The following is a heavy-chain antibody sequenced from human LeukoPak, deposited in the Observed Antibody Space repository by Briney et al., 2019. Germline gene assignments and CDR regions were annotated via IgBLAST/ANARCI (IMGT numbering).Heavy chain of an antibody. D-gene: IGHD2-8*01. V-gene: IGHV3-30-3*01. CDR3: AKERPSMDGMDV. CDR2: ISYDGSNK. CDR1: GFTFSSYA. J-gene: IGHJ6*02. Sequence: GGSLRLSCAASGFTFSSYAMSWVRQAPGKGLEWVAVISYDGSNKYYADSVKGRFTISRDNSKNTLYLQMNSLRAEDTAVYYCAKERPSMDGMDVWGQGTTVTVSS.